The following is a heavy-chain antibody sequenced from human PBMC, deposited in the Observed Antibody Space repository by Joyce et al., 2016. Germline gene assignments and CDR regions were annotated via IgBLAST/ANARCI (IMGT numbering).Heavy chain of an antibody. Sequence: EVQLVQSAAEVKKPGESLKISCKGSGYSVNTYWLSWVRQTPAKGLEWMARIDPSDSYTNYCPSFQAHGTISVDKSLTAAYLQWSSLKASDTAIYYCARHMRGYYYRGMDVWGQGTTVSVSS. CDR1: GYSVNTYW. D-gene: IGHD2-15*01. V-gene: IGHV5-10-1*03. J-gene: IGHJ6*02. CDR2: IDPSDSYT. CDR3: ARHMRGYYYRGMDV.